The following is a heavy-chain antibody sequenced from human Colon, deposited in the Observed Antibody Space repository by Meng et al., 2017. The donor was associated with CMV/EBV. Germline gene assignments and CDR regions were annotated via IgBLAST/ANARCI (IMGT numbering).Heavy chain of an antibody. V-gene: IGHV4-59*02. D-gene: IGHD1-26*01. CDR1: GGSVSPHY. CDR3: AKEGADNWFDP. J-gene: IGHJ5*02. CDR2: IFYGGTT. Sequence: GSLRLSCTVSGGSVSPHYWSWIRQPPGKGLEWIGYIFYGGTTNYNVSLKSRLTISVDTSKTQVFLELRSVTAADTAVYYCAKEGADNWFDPWGQGSPVTVSS.